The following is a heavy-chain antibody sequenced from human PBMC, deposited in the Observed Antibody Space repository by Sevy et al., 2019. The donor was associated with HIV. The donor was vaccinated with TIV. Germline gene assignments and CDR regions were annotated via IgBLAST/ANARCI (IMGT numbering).Heavy chain of an antibody. Sequence: GGSLRLSCAASGFTFSYFSMHWVRQAPGKGLEWVATISYDANNDHYADSVKGRFTISRDNSKNALYLQMNNLRADDTAVYFCALERRTSNDSEYFHNWGQGTLVTVSS. V-gene: IGHV3-30-3*01. CDR1: GFTFSYFS. CDR3: ALERRTSNDSEYFHN. J-gene: IGHJ1*01. CDR2: ISYDANND. D-gene: IGHD1-1*01.